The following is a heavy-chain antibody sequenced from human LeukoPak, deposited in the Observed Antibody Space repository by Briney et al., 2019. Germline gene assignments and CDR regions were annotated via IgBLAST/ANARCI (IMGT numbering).Heavy chain of an antibody. D-gene: IGHD6-19*01. V-gene: IGHV1-8*02. CDR1: GYTFTSYD. Sequence: ASVKVSCKASGYTFTSYDINWVRQATGQGLEWMGWMNPNSGNTGYAQKLQGRVTMTTDTSTNTVYMELRSLRSDDTAVYYCARGGTSGWRTPNDDYWGQGTLVTVSS. CDR2: MNPNSGNT. J-gene: IGHJ4*02. CDR3: ARGGTSGWRTPNDDY.